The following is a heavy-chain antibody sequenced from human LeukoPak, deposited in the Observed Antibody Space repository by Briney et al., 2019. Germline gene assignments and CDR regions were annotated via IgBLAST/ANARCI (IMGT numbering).Heavy chain of an antibody. CDR1: GFTFSSYG. CDR2: ISYDGSNK. V-gene: IGHV3-30*18. CDR3: AKDLSWYSSSHDY. Sequence: PGGSLRPSCAASGFTFSSYGMHWVRQAPGKGLEWVAVISYDGSNKYYADSVKGRFTISRDNSKNTLYLQMNSLRAEDTAVYYCAKDLSWYSSSHDYWGQGTLVTVSS. D-gene: IGHD6-6*01. J-gene: IGHJ4*02.